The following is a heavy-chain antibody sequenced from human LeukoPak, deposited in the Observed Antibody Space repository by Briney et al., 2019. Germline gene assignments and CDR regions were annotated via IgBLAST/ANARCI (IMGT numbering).Heavy chain of an antibody. CDR2: INPRSGET. D-gene: IGHD1-1*01. Sequence: GASVKVSCKASGYTLSVYYIHWIRQAPGQGLEWMGWINPRSGETNYAQKFQGRVTMTRDTSISTAYMELSRLRSDDTAVYYCARDLEFPLYYMDVWGKGTTVTISS. CDR1: GYTLSVYY. J-gene: IGHJ6*03. CDR3: ARDLEFPLYYMDV. V-gene: IGHV1-2*02.